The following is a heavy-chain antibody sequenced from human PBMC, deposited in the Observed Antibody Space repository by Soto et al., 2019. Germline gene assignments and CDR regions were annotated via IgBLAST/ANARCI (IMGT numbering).Heavy chain of an antibody. V-gene: IGHV4-39*01. CDR2: ISYKGNT. Sequence: QVHLQQSGPGLVKPSETLSLNCSVSGDSITRSLYYWVWVRQTPDKGLEWIASISYKGNTYYTPSXKXRLAISXDTSKNQFSLSLSXVTXXXXXXXYCXXHSETGLVTGFGSWGQGTLVTVSS. CDR3: XXHSETGLVTGFGS. J-gene: IGHJ4*02. D-gene: IGHD5-18*01. CDR1: GDSITRSLYY.